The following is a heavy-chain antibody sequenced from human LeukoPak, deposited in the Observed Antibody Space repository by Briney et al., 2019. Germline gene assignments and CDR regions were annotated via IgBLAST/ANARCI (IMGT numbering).Heavy chain of an antibody. CDR3: AREAAVAGIDY. Sequence: PGGSLRLSCAASGFTFSSYSMNWVRQAPGKGLEWVSYISSSSSTIYYADSVKGRFTISRDNAKNSLYLQMNSLRAEDTAVYYCAREAAVAGIDYWGQGTLVTVSS. D-gene: IGHD6-19*01. CDR2: ISSSSSTI. CDR1: GFTFSSYS. V-gene: IGHV3-48*04. J-gene: IGHJ4*02.